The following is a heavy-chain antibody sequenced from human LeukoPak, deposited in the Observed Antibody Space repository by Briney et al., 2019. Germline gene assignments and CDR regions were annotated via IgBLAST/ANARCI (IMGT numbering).Heavy chain of an antibody. Sequence: SQTLSLTCTVSGGSISSGSYYWSWIRQPAGKGLEWIGRIYTSGSTNYNPSLKSRVTISVDTSKNQFSLKLSSVTAADTAVYYCARDRAMYSSSWYYGMDVWGQGTTVTVSS. CDR2: IYTSGST. CDR3: ARDRAMYSSSWYYGMDV. CDR1: GGSISSGSYY. D-gene: IGHD6-13*01. V-gene: IGHV4-61*02. J-gene: IGHJ6*02.